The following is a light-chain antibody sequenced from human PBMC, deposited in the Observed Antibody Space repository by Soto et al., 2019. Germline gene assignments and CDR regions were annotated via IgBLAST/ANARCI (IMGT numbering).Light chain of an antibody. CDR2: YDD. Sequence: QSVLTQPPSVSEAPRPGVTISCSGSSSNIGNNAVNWYQQLPGKAPKLLIYYDDLLPSGVSDRFSGSKSGTSASLAISGLQSEDEADYYCAAWDDSLNGREFGGGTQLTV. J-gene: IGLJ7*01. CDR3: AAWDDSLNGRE. CDR1: SSNIGNNA. V-gene: IGLV1-36*01.